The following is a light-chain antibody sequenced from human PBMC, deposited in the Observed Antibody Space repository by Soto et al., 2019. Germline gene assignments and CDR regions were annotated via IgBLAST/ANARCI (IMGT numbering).Light chain of an antibody. V-gene: IGKV1-12*01. CDR3: QQAKSFPLT. Sequence: EIQVTQSSSSVSASVGDSVFITCRANQGIGSWLAWYQQKPGKAPKLLIYAASSLQSGVPSRFSGSESGTDFSLTISSLQPEHFATYYCQQAKSFPLTFGGGTKVDIK. CDR1: QGIGSW. J-gene: IGKJ4*01. CDR2: AAS.